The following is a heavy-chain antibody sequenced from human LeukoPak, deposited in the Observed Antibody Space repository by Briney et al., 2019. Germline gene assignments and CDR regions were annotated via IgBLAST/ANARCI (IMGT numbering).Heavy chain of an antibody. CDR2: IWYDGSNK. CDR3: ARGPHRRNWFDP. V-gene: IGHV3-33*01. Sequence: PGRSLRLSCAASGFTFSSYGMHWVRQAPGKGLEWVAVIWYDGSNKYYADSVKGRFTISRDNSKNTLYLQMNSLRAEDTAVYYCARGPHRRNWFDPWGQGTLVTVSS. J-gene: IGHJ5*02. CDR1: GFTFSSYG.